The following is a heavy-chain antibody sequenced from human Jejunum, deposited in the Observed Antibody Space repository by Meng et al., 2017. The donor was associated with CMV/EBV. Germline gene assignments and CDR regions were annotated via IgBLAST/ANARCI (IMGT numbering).Heavy chain of an antibody. V-gene: IGHV4-4*07. D-gene: IGHD1-26*01. CDR3: ARESGSYYWFDP. J-gene: IGHJ5*02. CDR1: AGSISGYY. CDR2: IYTSGST. Sequence: LQLQESGPGLLKSSATLSFTCFVSAGSISGYYWSWIRQPAGKGLEWIGRIYTSGSTHYNPCLKSRLTMSVDLSNNQISLKLRSVTAADTAVYYCARESGSYYWFDPWGQGTLVTVSS.